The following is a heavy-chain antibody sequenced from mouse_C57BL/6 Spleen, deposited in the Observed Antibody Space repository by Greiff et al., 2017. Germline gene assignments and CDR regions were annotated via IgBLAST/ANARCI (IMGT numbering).Heavy chain of an antibody. J-gene: IGHJ2*01. Sequence: EVKLMESGGGLVKPGGSLKLSCAASGFTFSDYGMHWVRQAPEKGLEWVAYISSGSSTIYYADTVKGRFTISRDNAKHTPFLQMTSLRSEDTAMYYCATSFYSSYYVDYWGQGTTLTVSS. D-gene: IGHD2-5*01. CDR1: GFTFSDYG. CDR2: ISSGSSTI. V-gene: IGHV5-17*01. CDR3: ATSFYSSYYVDY.